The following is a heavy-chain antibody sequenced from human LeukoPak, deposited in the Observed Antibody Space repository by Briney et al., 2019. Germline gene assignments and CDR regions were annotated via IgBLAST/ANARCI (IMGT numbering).Heavy chain of an antibody. CDR1: GYTFTDYY. J-gene: IGHJ4*02. Sequence: GASVKVSCKVSGYTFTDYYMHWVQQAPGKGLEWMGLVDPEDGETIYAEKFQGRVTITADTSTDTVYMELSSLRSEDTAVYYCATAPSSGYYRLWGQGTLVTVSS. CDR3: ATAPSSGYYRL. D-gene: IGHD3-22*01. CDR2: VDPEDGET. V-gene: IGHV1-69-2*01.